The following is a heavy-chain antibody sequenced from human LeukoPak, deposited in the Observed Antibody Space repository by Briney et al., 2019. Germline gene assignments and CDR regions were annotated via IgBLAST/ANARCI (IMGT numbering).Heavy chain of an antibody. CDR2: ILYDGSNK. D-gene: IGHD3-10*01. J-gene: IGHJ4*02. V-gene: IGHV3-30*18. Sequence: GRSLRLSCAASGFTFSSYGMHWVRQAPGKGLEWVAVILYDGSNKDYAESVKGRFTISRDNSKNTLYLQMNSLRAEDTAVYYCAKGGVGGSGFDYWGQGTLVTVSS. CDR3: AKGGVGGSGFDY. CDR1: GFTFSSYG.